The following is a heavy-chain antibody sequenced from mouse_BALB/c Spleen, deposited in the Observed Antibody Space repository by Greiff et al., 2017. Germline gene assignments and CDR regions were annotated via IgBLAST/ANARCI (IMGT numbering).Heavy chain of an antibody. CDR2: ISDGGSYT. Sequence: EVQGVESGGGLVKPGGSLKLSCAASGFTFSDYYMYWVRQTPEKRLEWVATISDGGSYTYYPDSVKGRFTISRDNAKNNLYLQMSSLKSEDTAMYYCARDRGLDSSGYGGGFAYWGQGTLVTVSA. J-gene: IGHJ3*01. CDR3: ARDRGLDSSGYGGGFAY. V-gene: IGHV5-4*02. CDR1: GFTFSDYY. D-gene: IGHD3-2*01.